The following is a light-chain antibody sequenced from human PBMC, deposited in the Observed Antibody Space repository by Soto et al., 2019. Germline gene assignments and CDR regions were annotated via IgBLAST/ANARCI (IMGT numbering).Light chain of an antibody. Sequence: QSALTQPASVSGSPGQSITISCTGTSSDVGGYNYVSWYQQHPGKAPKLMIYDVSNRPSGVSNRFSGSKSGTTASLTISGLQAEDEADYYCSSYTTSRTLIFGGGTKLTVL. CDR2: DVS. CDR1: SSDVGGYNY. J-gene: IGLJ2*01. CDR3: SSYTTSRTLI. V-gene: IGLV2-14*01.